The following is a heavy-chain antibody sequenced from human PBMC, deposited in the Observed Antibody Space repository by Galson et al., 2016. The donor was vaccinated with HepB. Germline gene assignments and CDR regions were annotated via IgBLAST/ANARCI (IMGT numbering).Heavy chain of an antibody. CDR2: IFPRDSDT. CDR1: GYNFTTYW. Sequence: QSGAEVKKPGESLKMSCKGSGYNFTTYWIGWVRQMPGKGLEWMGLIFPRDSDTRYSPSFQGQVTISADKSISTAYLQWSSLKASDTAMYYCARHGGNNNGFVGAVVIWGQGTMVTVSS. J-gene: IGHJ3*02. D-gene: IGHD5-18*01. CDR3: ARHGGNNNGFVGAVVI. V-gene: IGHV5-51*01.